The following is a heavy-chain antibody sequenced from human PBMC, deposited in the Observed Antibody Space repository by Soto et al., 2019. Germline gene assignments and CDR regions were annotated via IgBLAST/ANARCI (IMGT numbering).Heavy chain of an antibody. J-gene: IGHJ4*02. CDR3: ARGGMTTVTTFDY. V-gene: IGHV4-30-4*01. CDR2: IYYSGST. CDR1: GGSISSGDYY. D-gene: IGHD4-17*01. Sequence: PSETLSLTCTVSGGSISSGDYYWSWIRQPPGKGLEWIGYIYYSGSTYYNPSLKSRVTISVDTSKNQFSLKLSSVTAADTAVYYCARGGMTTVTTFDYWGQGTLVTVSS.